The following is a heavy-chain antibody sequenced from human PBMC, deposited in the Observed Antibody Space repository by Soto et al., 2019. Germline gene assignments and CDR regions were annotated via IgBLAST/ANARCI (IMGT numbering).Heavy chain of an antibody. CDR3: ARDDYGDHREGY. CDR2: IYHSGST. Sequence: SETLSLTCAVSGGSISSSNWWSWVRQPPGKGLEWIGEIYHSGSTNYNPSLKSQVTISVDKSKNQFSLKLSSVTAADTAVYYCARDDYGDHREGYWGQGTLVTVSS. D-gene: IGHD4-17*01. CDR1: GGSISSSNW. V-gene: IGHV4-4*02. J-gene: IGHJ4*02.